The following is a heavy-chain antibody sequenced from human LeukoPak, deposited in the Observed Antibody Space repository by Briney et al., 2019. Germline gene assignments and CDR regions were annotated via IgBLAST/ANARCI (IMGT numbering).Heavy chain of an antibody. Sequence: KASETLSLTCAVYGGSFSGYYWSWIRQPPGKGLEWIGEINHSGSTNYNPSLKSRVTISVDTSKNQFSLKLSSVTAADTAVYYCARAYTGRDRRGAFDIWGQGTMVTVSS. CDR2: INHSGST. J-gene: IGHJ3*02. V-gene: IGHV4-34*01. D-gene: IGHD1-26*01. CDR3: ARAYTGRDRRGAFDI. CDR1: GGSFSGYY.